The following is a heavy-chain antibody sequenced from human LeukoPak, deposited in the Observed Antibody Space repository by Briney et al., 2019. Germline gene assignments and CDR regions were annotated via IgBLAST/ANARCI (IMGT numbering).Heavy chain of an antibody. CDR3: ARPVDYNAGDY. CDR2: ISSGSSSV. Sequence: GGSLRLSCATSKFNFNTYGMNWVRQAPGQGLEWVSYISSGSSSVYYADSVKGRFTISRDNAKNSLYLQMNSLRAEDTAVYYCARPVDYNAGDYWGQGTLVTVSS. D-gene: IGHD5-12*01. V-gene: IGHV3-48*04. J-gene: IGHJ4*02. CDR1: KFNFNTYG.